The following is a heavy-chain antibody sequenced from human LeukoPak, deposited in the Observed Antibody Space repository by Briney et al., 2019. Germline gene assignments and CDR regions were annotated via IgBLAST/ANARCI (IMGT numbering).Heavy chain of an antibody. CDR3: AKWGDYDILTGYYVPDF. Sequence: PGASLRLSCVASGFIFRNYAMSWVRQAPGKGLEWVSAITGNGDTTYYADSVKGRFTISRDNSKNTLYVEMNTLRAEDTAVYYCAKWGDYDILTGYYVPDFWGQGTLVTVSS. D-gene: IGHD3-9*01. CDR1: GFIFRNYA. V-gene: IGHV3-23*01. CDR2: ITGNGDTT. J-gene: IGHJ4*02.